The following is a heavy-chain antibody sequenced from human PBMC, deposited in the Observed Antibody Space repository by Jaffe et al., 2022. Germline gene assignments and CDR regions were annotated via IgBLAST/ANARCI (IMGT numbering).Heavy chain of an antibody. CDR3: ARGRSWVSYYYYMDV. CDR1: GGSFSGYY. CDR2: INHSGST. V-gene: IGHV4-34*01. J-gene: IGHJ6*03. Sequence: QVQLQQWGAGLLKPSETLSLTCAVYGGSFSGYYWSWIRQPPGKGLEWIGEINHSGSTNYNPSLKSRVTISVDTSKNQFSLKLSSVTAADTAVYYCARGRSWVSYYYYMDVWGKGTTVTVSS. D-gene: IGHD6-13*01.